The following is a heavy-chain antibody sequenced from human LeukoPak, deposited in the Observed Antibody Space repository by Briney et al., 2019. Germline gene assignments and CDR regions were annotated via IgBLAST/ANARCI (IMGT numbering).Heavy chain of an antibody. Sequence: GGSLRLSCAPSGFTFSSYWMSWVRQAPGKGLEWVANIKQDGSEKYYVDSVKGRFTISRDNAKNSLYLQMNSLRAEDTAVYYCARISGSYYDAFDIWGQGTMVTVSS. CDR3: ARISGSYYDAFDI. J-gene: IGHJ3*02. CDR2: IKQDGSEK. D-gene: IGHD1-26*01. V-gene: IGHV3-7*01. CDR1: GFTFSSYW.